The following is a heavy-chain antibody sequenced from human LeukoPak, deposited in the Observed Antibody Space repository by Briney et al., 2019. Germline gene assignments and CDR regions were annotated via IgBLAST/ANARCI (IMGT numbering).Heavy chain of an antibody. J-gene: IGHJ6*02. CDR1: GGSIISGGYY. CDR2: IYNRGNT. Sequence: SETLSLTCTASGGSIISGGYYWSWIRQHPGTGLERIGFIYNRGNTDYNPSLKSRVSISVDMSKNQFSLKLTSVTAADTGVYYWARDGKRPAARGHYYYGMDVWGQGTSVTVSS. V-gene: IGHV4-31*03. D-gene: IGHD2-2*01. CDR3: ARDGKRPAARGHYYYGMDV.